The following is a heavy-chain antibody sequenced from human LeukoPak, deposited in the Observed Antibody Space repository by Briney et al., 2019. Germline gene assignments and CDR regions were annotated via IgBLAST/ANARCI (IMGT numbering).Heavy chain of an antibody. CDR1: GFTFSSYW. CDR3: ARDRDYPLGGYYYGMDV. D-gene: IGHD4-17*01. Sequence: GGSLRLSCAASGFTFSSYWMSWVRQAPGKGLEWVANIKQDGSEKYYVDSVKGRFTISRDNAKNSLYLQMNSLRAEDTAVYYCARDRDYPLGGYYYGMDVWGKGTTVTVSS. CDR2: IKQDGSEK. V-gene: IGHV3-7*03. J-gene: IGHJ6*04.